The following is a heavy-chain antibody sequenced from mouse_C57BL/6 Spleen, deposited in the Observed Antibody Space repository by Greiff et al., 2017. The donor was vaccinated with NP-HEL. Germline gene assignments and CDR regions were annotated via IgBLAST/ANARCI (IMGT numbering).Heavy chain of an antibody. Sequence: VQLQQSGPELVKPGASVTLSCKASGYTFTSYDINWVKQRPGQGLEWIGWIYPRDGSTKYNEKFKGKATLTVDTSSSTAYMELHSLTSEYSAVYFCARMNLYYGNYGWYFDVWGTGTTVTVSS. CDR1: GYTFTSYD. CDR3: ARMNLYYGNYGWYFDV. D-gene: IGHD2-1*01. CDR2: IYPRDGST. J-gene: IGHJ1*03. V-gene: IGHV1-85*01.